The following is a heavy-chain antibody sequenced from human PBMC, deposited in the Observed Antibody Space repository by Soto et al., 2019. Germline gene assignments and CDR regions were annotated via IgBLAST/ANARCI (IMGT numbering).Heavy chain of an antibody. CDR2: IYHSGST. V-gene: IGHV4-30-2*01. Sequence: QLQLQESGSGLVKPSQTLSLTCAVSGGSISSGGYSWSWIRQPPGKGLEWIGYIYHSGSTYYNPSLNSRCTISGDRSKNQFSLKLSSVPAADTAVYYCARVGDYGDYSAPYYFDYWGQGTLVTVSS. CDR3: ARVGDYGDYSAPYYFDY. CDR1: GGSISSGGYS. J-gene: IGHJ4*02. D-gene: IGHD4-17*01.